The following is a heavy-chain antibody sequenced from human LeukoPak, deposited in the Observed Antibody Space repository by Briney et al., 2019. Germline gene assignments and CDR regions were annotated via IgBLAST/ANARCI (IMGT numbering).Heavy chain of an antibody. CDR3: AAKQWLVRGWFDP. CDR2: ISVSGGNT. V-gene: IGHV3-23*01. D-gene: IGHD6-19*01. J-gene: IGHJ5*02. Sequence: PGGSLRLSCAASGFTFSNYAMSWVRQAPGKGLEWVSSISVSGGNTYYADSVKGRFTIPRDNSKNTLYLQLNSLTAEDTAVYYCAAKQWLVRGWFDPWGQGTLVTVSS. CDR1: GFTFSNYA.